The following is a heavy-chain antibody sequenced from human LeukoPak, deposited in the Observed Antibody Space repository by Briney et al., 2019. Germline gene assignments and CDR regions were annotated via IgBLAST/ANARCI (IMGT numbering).Heavy chain of an antibody. V-gene: IGHV5-51*01. CDR2: IYPGDSGP. D-gene: IGHD1-26*01. Sequence: GESLTIFCKVAGYSFTSYCIGWVRQMPGKGLEWMGVIYPGDSGPTYSPSFQGQVTISVDKSINTAYLQWSSLQASDTAMYYCGMSGDRVPLQDDVFDVWGQGTMVTVST. CDR3: GMSGDRVPLQDDVFDV. J-gene: IGHJ3*01. CDR1: GYSFTSYC.